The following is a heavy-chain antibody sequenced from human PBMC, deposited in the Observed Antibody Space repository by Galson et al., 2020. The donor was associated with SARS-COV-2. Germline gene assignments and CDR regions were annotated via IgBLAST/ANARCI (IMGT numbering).Heavy chain of an antibody. CDR2: ISGSGGST. CDR1: GFTFSSYA. D-gene: IGHD6-19*01. V-gene: IGHV3-23*01. CDR3: AKGSAWGYSSGSFDY. Sequence: GGSLRLSCAASGFTFSSYAMSWVRQAPGKGLEWVSAISGSGGSTYYADSVKGRFTISRDNSKNTLYLQMNSLRAEDTAVYYCAKGSAWGYSSGSFDYWGQGTLVTVTS. J-gene: IGHJ4*02.